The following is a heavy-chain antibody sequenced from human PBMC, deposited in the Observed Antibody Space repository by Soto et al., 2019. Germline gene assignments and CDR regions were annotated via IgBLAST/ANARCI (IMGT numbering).Heavy chain of an antibody. V-gene: IGHV3-30-3*01. CDR1: GFTFSSYA. J-gene: IGHJ4*02. Sequence: QVQLVESGGGVVQPGRSLRLSCAASGFTFSSYAMHWVRQAPGKGLEWVAVISYDGSNKYYADSVKGRFTISRDNSKNTLYLQMNSLRAEDTAVYYCARPQQLVKYYFDYWGQGTLVTVSS. D-gene: IGHD6-13*01. CDR2: ISYDGSNK. CDR3: ARPQQLVKYYFDY.